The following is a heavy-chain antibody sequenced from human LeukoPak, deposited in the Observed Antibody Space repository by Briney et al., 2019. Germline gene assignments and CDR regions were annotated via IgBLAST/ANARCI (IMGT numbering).Heavy chain of an antibody. J-gene: IGHJ5*02. CDR1: GGSISSGSYY. D-gene: IGHD3-3*01. CDR3: ARGATIFGVGWFDP. CDR2: IYTSGST. V-gene: IGHV4-61*02. Sequence: SETLSLTCTVSGGSISSGSYYWSWIRQPAGKGLEWIGRIYTSGSTNYNPSLKSRVTISVDTSKNQFSLKLSSVTAADTAVYYCARGATIFGVGWFDPWGQGTLVTVSS.